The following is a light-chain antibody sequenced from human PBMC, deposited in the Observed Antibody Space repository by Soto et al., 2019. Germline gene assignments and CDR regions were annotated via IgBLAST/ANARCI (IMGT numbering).Light chain of an antibody. V-gene: IGKV3-20*01. CDR1: QSVSSSY. J-gene: IGKJ2*01. CDR2: GAS. CDR3: QQYGSSPYP. Sequence: EIVLTQSPGTLSLSPGERATLSCRASQSVSSSYLAWYQQKPGQAPRLLIYGASSRATGIPDRFSGSGSGTDFTLTITRLEPEDCAMYYCQQYGSSPYPFGQGTKLEIK.